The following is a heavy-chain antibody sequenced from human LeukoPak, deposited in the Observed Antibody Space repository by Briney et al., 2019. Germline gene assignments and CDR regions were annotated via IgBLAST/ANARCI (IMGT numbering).Heavy chain of an antibody. J-gene: IGHJ4*02. Sequence: GGSLRLSCAASGFTFNNYAMHWVRQAPGKGLEWVAVIWGDENHKYYGDSVRGRFTISRDNAKNTLYLQMDSLRVEDTAVYYCARDVGSAPFDYWGQGTLVTVSS. CDR2: IWGDENHK. V-gene: IGHV3-33*08. CDR1: GFTFNNYA. D-gene: IGHD6-25*01. CDR3: ARDVGSAPFDY.